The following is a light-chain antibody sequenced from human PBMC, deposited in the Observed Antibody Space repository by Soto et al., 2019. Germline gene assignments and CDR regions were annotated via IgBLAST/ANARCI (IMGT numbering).Light chain of an antibody. Sequence: DIVMTQSPLSLPVTPGEPASISCRSSQSLLHSNGYNYLDWYLQKPGQSPQLLIYLGSNRASGVPDRFSGSGSGTDFTLKISRVEAEDVGVYYCMQALQNPPWTFGQGTKVDI. V-gene: IGKV2-28*01. CDR1: QSLLHSNGYNY. J-gene: IGKJ1*01. CDR3: MQALQNPPWT. CDR2: LGS.